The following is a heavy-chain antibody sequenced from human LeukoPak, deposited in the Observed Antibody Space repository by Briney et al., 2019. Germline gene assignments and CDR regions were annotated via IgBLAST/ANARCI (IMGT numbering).Heavy chain of an antibody. CDR2: ITGSGGST. V-gene: IGHV3-23*01. D-gene: IGHD3-3*01. CDR1: GFTFSKHW. J-gene: IGHJ4*02. Sequence: GGSLRLSCVASGFTFSKHWMSWVRQAPGKGLEWVSGITGSGGSTYYADSVKGRFTISRDNSKNTLYLQMNSLRAEDTAIYYCARDERLLSFLKWGQGTLVTVSS. CDR3: ARDERLLSFLK.